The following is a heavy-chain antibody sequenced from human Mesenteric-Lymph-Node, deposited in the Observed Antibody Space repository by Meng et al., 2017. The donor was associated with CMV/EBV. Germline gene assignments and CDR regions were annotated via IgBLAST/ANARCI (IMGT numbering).Heavy chain of an antibody. D-gene: IGHD2-21*01. CDR2: IGVGSGRT. Sequence: SVTVSCKASGVIFNRSTVQWVRQARGQSLEWIGWIGVGSGRTHFAQRLYERVAITRDMSTRTVYMSLSGLRSEDTAVYYCAAGGGGDECYGLCAMDVWGQGTTVTVSS. J-gene: IGHJ6*02. CDR1: GVIFNRST. CDR3: AAGGGGDECYGLCAMDV. V-gene: IGHV1-58*01.